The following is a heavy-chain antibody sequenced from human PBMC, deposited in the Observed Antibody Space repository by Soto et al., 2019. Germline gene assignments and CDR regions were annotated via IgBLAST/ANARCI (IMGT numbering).Heavy chain of an antibody. D-gene: IGHD4-4*01. CDR1: GGSISSFY. J-gene: IGHJ3*02. Sequence: SETLSLTCTVSGGSISSFYWSWIRQPPGKGLEWIGYIYYSGSTNYNPSLKSRVTISVDTSKNQFSLKLSSVTAADTAVYYCASGLLHDAFDIWGQGTMVTGSS. V-gene: IGHV4-59*01. CDR3: ASGLLHDAFDI. CDR2: IYYSGST.